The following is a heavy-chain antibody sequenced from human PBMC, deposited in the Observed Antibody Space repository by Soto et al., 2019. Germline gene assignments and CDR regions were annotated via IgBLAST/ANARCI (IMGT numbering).Heavy chain of an antibody. CDR3: ASGRHSFPDYYYDSSGYYDPDY. CDR2: IYSGGST. J-gene: IGHJ4*02. CDR1: GFTVSSNY. D-gene: IGHD3-22*01. Sequence: EVQLVESGGGLVQPGGSLRLSCAASGFTVSSNYMSWVRQAPGKGLEWVSVIYSGGSTFYADSVKGRFTISSGNSKNTLYLKMNSLRDEDTAVYYCASGRHSFPDYYYDSSGYYDPDYWGQGTLVTVSS. V-gene: IGHV3-66*01.